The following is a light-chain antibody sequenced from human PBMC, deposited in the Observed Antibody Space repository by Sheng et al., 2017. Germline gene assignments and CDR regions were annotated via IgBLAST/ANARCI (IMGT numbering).Light chain of an antibody. J-gene: IGKJ4*01. CDR3: QQYNSYPLT. CDR1: QSISNL. CDR2: KAS. Sequence: DIQMTQSPSTLSAFVGDRVTITCRASQSISNLLAWYQQKPGKAPNLLIYKASSLESGVSSRFSGSGSGTEFTLTISSLQPDDFATYYCQQYNSYPLTFGGGTKVEIK. V-gene: IGKV1-5*03.